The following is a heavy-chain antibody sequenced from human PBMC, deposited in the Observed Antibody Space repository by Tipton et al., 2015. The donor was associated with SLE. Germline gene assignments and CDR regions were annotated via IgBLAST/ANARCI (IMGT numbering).Heavy chain of an antibody. D-gene: IGHD1-7*01. J-gene: IGHJ4*02. CDR3: ARLVNSGTPGY. CDR2: IIPILGIA. CDR1: GGTFSSYT. Sequence: QVQLVQSGAEVKKPGSSVKVSCKASGGTFSSYTISWVRQAPGQGLEWMGRIIPILGIANYAQKFQGRVTITADKSTSTAYMELSSLRSEDTAVYYCARLVNSGTPGYWGQGTLVTVSS. V-gene: IGHV1-69*09.